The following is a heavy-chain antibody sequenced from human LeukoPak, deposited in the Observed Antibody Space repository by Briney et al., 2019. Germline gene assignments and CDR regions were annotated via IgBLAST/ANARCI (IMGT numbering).Heavy chain of an antibody. D-gene: IGHD4-23*01. CDR1: GGSISSSNW. CDR2: IYHSGST. J-gene: IGHJ3*02. V-gene: IGHV4-4*02. Sequence: SETLSLTCAVSGGSISSSNWWSWVRQPPGKGLEWIGEIYHSGSTNYNPSLKSRVTISVDKSKNQFSLKLSSVTAADTAVYYCARGGYGGNPGAFDIWGQGTMVTVSS. CDR3: ARGGYGGNPGAFDI.